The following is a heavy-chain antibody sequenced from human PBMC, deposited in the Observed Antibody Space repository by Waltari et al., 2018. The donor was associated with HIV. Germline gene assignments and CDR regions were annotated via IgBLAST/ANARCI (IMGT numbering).Heavy chain of an antibody. V-gene: IGHV4-31*03. CDR1: GGPISSGGYY. Sequence: QVQLQESGPGLVKPSQTLSLTCTVSGGPISSGGYYWSWIRQHPGKGREWIGYIYYSGSTYYNPSLKSRVTISVDTSKNQFSLKLSSVTAADTAVYYCARDFGAAAGEQDYYYYGMDVWGQGTTVTVSS. J-gene: IGHJ6*02. CDR2: IYYSGST. D-gene: IGHD6-13*01. CDR3: ARDFGAAAGEQDYYYYGMDV.